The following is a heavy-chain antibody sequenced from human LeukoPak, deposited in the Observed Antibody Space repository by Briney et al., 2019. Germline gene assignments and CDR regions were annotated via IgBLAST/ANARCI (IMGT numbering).Heavy chain of an antibody. J-gene: IGHJ4*02. Sequence: PGGSLRLSCAASGFTFCYYGMHWVRQAPGKGLEWVAAISDDGSNEYYADSVKGRFTISRDNSKNTLYLQMNSLRAEDTAVYYCAKDLWFGEFLHYWGQGTLVTVSS. D-gene: IGHD3-10*01. CDR3: AKDLWFGEFLHY. CDR2: ISDDGSNE. V-gene: IGHV3-30*18. CDR1: GFTFCYYG.